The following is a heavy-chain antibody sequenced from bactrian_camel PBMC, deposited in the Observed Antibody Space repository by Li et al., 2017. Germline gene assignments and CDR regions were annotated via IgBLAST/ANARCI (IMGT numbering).Heavy chain of an antibody. CDR3: AIVWRSCSGGVPAPQAFDI. J-gene: IGHJ4*01. CDR2: FDTLGTT. Sequence: HVQLVESGGGSVQPGGSLRLSCVASGYTYSRYCMGWFRQAPGKEREGVASFDTLGTTSVAGRFTISKDNTKNTLYLQMNSLKPEDTAMYYCAIVWRSCSGGVPAPQAFDIWGQGTQVTVS. V-gene: IGHV3S26*01. CDR1: GYTYSRYC. D-gene: IGHD2*01.